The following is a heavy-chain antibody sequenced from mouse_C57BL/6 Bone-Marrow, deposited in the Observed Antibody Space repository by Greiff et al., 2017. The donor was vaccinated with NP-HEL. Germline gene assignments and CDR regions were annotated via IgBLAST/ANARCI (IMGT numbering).Heavy chain of an antibody. D-gene: IGHD2-3*01. CDR1: GYTFTSYC. CDR2: INPSSGYT. J-gene: IGHJ2*01. Sequence: QVQLQQSGAELAKPGASVKLSCKASGYTFTSYCMHWVKQRPGQGLEWIGYINPSSGYTKYNQKFKDKATLTADKSSSTAYMQLSSLTYEDSAVYYCARDDDSRRDYFDYWGQGTTLTVSS. V-gene: IGHV1-7*01. CDR3: ARDDDSRRDYFDY.